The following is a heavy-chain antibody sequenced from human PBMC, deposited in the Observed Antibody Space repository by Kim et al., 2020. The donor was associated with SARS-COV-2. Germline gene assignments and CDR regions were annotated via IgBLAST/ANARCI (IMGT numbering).Heavy chain of an antibody. CDR3: ATNSDSSGGSGSSFDY. D-gene: IGHD3-10*01. CDR1: GYTFTRYG. J-gene: IGHJ4*02. V-gene: IGHV1-8*01. Sequence: ASVKVSCKASGYTFTRYGINWVRQATGQGLEWMGWMHPNSANTGYAQKFQDRVTMTRDTSISTAYMELTSLRSEDTAVYYCATNSDSSGGSGSSFDYWGQGALVTVSS. CDR2: MHPNSANT.